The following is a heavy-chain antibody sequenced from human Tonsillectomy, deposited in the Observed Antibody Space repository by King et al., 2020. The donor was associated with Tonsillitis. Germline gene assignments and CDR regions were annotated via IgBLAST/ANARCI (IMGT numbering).Heavy chain of an antibody. D-gene: IGHD3-10*01. CDR2: ISYDGSYK. Sequence: VQLVESGGGVVQPGGSLRLSCAVSGFTFSNFGIHWVRQAPGKGLEWVAVISYDGSYKYYADPVKGRFTISSDNSNNTLHLQMNSLRVEDTAVYYCVRDGTYYYGSGSQRNFDYWGQGALVTVSS. V-gene: IGHV3-30*03. CDR1: GFTFSNFG. J-gene: IGHJ4*02. CDR3: VRDGTYYYGSGSQRNFDY.